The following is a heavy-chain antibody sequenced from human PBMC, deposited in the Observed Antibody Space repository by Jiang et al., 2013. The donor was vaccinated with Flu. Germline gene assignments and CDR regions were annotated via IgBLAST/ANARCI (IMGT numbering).Heavy chain of an antibody. V-gene: IGHV3-30*18. D-gene: IGHD5-18*01. CDR1: GFTFSSYG. CDR2: ISYDGSNK. Sequence: VQLLESGGGVVQPGRSLRLSCAASGFTFSSYGMHWVRQAPGKGLEWVAVISYDGSNKYYADSVKGRFTISRDNSKNTLYLQMNSLRAEDTAVYYCAKDGVDTAMVPEENWFDPWGQGTLGHRXL. CDR3: AKDGVDTAMVPEENWFDP. J-gene: IGHJ5*02.